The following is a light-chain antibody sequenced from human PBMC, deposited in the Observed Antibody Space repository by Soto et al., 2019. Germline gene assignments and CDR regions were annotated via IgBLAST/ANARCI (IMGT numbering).Light chain of an antibody. CDR2: GNT. CDR3: PALDHPPGGYV. V-gene: IGLV1-40*01. CDR1: SSNIGAGYD. Sequence: QAVVTQPPSVSGAPGQRVTISCTGSSSNIGAGYDVHWYQQLPGTAPKLLISGNTNRPSGIPDRFSGSKSGTSTSLAITGPQAEDGGDYYCPALDHPPGGYVFGTGTKVTVL. J-gene: IGLJ1*01.